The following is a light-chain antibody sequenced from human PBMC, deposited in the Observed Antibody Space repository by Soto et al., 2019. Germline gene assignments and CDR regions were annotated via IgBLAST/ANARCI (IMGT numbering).Light chain of an antibody. CDR1: TGAVTSGHY. CDR3: LLSYSGARV. Sequence: QAVVTQEPSLTVSPGGTVTLTCGSSTGAVTSGHYPYWFQQKPGQAPRTLIYNTSDKHSWAPARFPGSLLGGKAALTLSGAQPEDEAEYYCLLSYSGARVFGGGTQLTVL. J-gene: IGLJ3*02. V-gene: IGLV7-46*01. CDR2: NTS.